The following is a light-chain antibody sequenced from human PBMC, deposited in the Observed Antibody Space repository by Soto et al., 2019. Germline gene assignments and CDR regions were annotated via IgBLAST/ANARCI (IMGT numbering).Light chain of an antibody. CDR1: SSDVGGYNY. CDR2: DVS. Sequence: QSVLTQPASVSGSPGQSITISCTGTSSDVGGYNYVSWYQQHPGKAPKLMIYDVSNRPSGVSNRFSGSKSGNTASLTISGLQAEDEADYYCSSYTSSSPHVVFGGGTNVTVL. V-gene: IGLV2-14*01. CDR3: SSYTSSSPHVV. J-gene: IGLJ2*01.